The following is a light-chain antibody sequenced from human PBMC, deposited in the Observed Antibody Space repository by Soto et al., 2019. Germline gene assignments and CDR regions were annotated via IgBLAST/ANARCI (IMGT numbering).Light chain of an antibody. J-gene: IGKJ2*01. Sequence: SYMTKSPSSLSASLGDRVTITCRASQSISSYLNWYQQKPGKAPKLLIYAASSLQSGVPSRFSGSGSGTDFTLIITGLQPEDFATYYCQQTYSTPPTFGQRTMVDI. V-gene: IGKV1-39*01. CDR1: QSISSY. CDR3: QQTYSTPPT. CDR2: AAS.